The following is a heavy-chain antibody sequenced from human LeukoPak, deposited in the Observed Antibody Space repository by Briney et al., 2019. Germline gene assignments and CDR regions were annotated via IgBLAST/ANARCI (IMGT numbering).Heavy chain of an antibody. CDR2: IRSKANSYAT. CDR1: GCTFSGSA. D-gene: IGHD3-22*01. J-gene: IGHJ4*02. CDR3: TRPSYDSSVSGVVY. V-gene: IGHV3-73*01. Sequence: GGSLRLSCATSGCTFSGSAIHWVRQASGKGLEWVGLIRSKANSYATTDVASVRGRFSISRDDSKNTAYLQMNSLKTEDTAVYYCTRPSYDSSVSGVVYWGQGTLVTVSS.